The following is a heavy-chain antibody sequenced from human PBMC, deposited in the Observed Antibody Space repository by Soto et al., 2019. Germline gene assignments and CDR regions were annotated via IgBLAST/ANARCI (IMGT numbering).Heavy chain of an antibody. CDR2: ISGSGGST. Sequence: VGSLRLSCAASGFTFSSYAMSWVRQAPGKGLEWVSAISGSGGSTYYADSVKGRFTISRDNSKNTLYLQMNSLRAEDTAVYYCAKASIAAAGYPDYYYGMDVWGQGTTVTVSS. CDR3: AKASIAAAGYPDYYYGMDV. J-gene: IGHJ6*02. CDR1: GFTFSSYA. V-gene: IGHV3-23*01. D-gene: IGHD6-13*01.